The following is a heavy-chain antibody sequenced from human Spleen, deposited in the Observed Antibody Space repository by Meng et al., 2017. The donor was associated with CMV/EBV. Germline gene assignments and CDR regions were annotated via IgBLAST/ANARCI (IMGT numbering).Heavy chain of an antibody. CDR2: ISSSSSTI. D-gene: IGHD2-2*01. V-gene: IGHV3-48*04. Sequence: GGSLRLSCAAYGFTFSSYSMNWVRQAPGKGLEWVSYISSSSSTIYYADSVKGRFTISRDNAKNSLYLQMNSLRAEDTAVYYCARDLVAVEDYWGQGTLVTVSS. J-gene: IGHJ4*02. CDR3: ARDLVAVEDY. CDR1: GFTFSSYS.